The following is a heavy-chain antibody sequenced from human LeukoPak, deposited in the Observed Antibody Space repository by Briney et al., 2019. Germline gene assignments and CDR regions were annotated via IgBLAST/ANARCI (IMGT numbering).Heavy chain of an antibody. CDR1: GGSISTGAFS. J-gene: IGHJ3*02. CDR2: IYSSGSS. V-gene: IGHV4-30-4*07. D-gene: IGHD3-3*01. CDR3: ARERSGSEIFARSFDI. Sequence: SETLSLTCAVSGGSISTGAFSWYWLRQTPGQGPEWIGYIYSSGSSYYNPSLQSRFIISVDTSKNQFSLKLSSVTAADTAVYYCARERSGSEIFARSFDIWGQGTMVTVSS.